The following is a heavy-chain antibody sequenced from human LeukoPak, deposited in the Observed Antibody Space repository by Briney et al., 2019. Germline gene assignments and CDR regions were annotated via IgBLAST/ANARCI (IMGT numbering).Heavy chain of an antibody. CDR1: GYTFTSHY. J-gene: IGHJ4*02. V-gene: IGHV1-46*01. Sequence: ASVKVSCGASGYTFTSHYMHWVRQAPGQGLEWVGIINPSAGSTSYPQKFQGRVTMTSDTSTSTVYMELSSLRYDDTAVYYCAAPGASGFVGNFWSGPLDYWGQGTPVSVSS. D-gene: IGHD3-3*01. CDR2: INPSAGST. CDR3: AAPGASGFVGNFWSGPLDY.